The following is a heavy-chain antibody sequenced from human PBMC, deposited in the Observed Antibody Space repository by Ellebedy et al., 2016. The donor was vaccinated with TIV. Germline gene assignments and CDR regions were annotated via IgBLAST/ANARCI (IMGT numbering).Heavy chain of an antibody. CDR3: AREGVGGFDY. D-gene: IGHD3-10*01. J-gene: IGHJ4*02. Sequence: GESLKISCAASGFTFKNYWLTWVRQAPGKGLEWVANIKQDGSEKHFVDSVKGRFTISRDNAKSSLYLRMNSLRAEDTAVYYCAREGVGGFDYWGQGTLVTVSS. CDR1: GFTFKNYW. V-gene: IGHV3-7*03. CDR2: IKQDGSEK.